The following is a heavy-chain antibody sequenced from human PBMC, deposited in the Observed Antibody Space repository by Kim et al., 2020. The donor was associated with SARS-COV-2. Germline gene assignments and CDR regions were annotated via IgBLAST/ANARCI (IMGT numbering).Heavy chain of an antibody. J-gene: IGHJ4*02. Sequence: GGSLRLSCAASGFTFSSYSMNWVRQAPGKGLEWVSSISSSSSYIYYADSVKGRFTISRDNAKNSLYLQMNSPRAEDTAVYYCAREIRALSTFDYWGQGTLVTVSS. CDR2: ISSSSSYI. V-gene: IGHV3-21*01. CDR1: GFTFSSYS. CDR3: AREIRALSTFDY.